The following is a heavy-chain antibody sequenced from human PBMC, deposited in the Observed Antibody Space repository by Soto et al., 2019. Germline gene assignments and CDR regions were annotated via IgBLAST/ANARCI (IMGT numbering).Heavy chain of an antibody. V-gene: IGHV3-74*01. CDR2: INGDGSST. J-gene: IGHJ4*02. CDR1: GFPFIKSW. Sequence: EVQLVESGGGLVQPGGSLRLSCAASGFPFIKSWMAWVRQAPGKGLVWVSRINGDGSSTNYADSVKGRFTISRDNAMKTLHLQMNSLRVEDTAVYYCVRDFRWGQGTLVTVSS. CDR3: VRDFR.